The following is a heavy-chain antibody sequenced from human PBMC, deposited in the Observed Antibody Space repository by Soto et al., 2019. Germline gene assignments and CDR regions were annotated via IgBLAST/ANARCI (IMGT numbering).Heavy chain of an antibody. CDR2: INPSGGST. CDR3: ARDPFSIAAAGTFVDY. J-gene: IGHJ4*02. CDR1: GYTFTSYY. V-gene: IGHV1-46*01. Sequence: ASVKVSCKASGYTFTSYYMHWVRQAPGQGLEWMGIINPSGGSTSYAQKFQGRVTMTRDTSTSTVYVELSSLRSEDTAVYYCARDPFSIAAAGTFVDYWGQGTLVTVSS. D-gene: IGHD6-13*01.